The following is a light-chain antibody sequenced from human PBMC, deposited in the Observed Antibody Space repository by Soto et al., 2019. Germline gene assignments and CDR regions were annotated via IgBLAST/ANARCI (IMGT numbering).Light chain of an antibody. J-gene: IGLJ2*01. V-gene: IGLV2-8*01. Sequence: QSALTQPPSASGSPGQSVTISCTGSSSDVGGYNYVSWYQQHPGKAPKLMIYDVSKRPSGVPDRFSGSKSGNTASLPVSGLQAADEADYYCSSYAGSNIVVFGGGTKLTVL. CDR1: SSDVGGYNY. CDR2: DVS. CDR3: SSYAGSNIVV.